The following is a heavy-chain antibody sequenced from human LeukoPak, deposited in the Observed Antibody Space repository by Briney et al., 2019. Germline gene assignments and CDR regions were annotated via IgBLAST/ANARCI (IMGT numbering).Heavy chain of an antibody. CDR2: IDPNSGGT. Sequence: ASVKVSCKASGYTFTAYYIHWVRQAPGQGLEWMGWIDPNSGGTNYAQRFQGRVTMTRDTSISTAYMELSRLRSDDTAVYYCARGGSMIFGVLNDRGQGARVTVSS. D-gene: IGHD3/OR15-3a*01. V-gene: IGHV1-2*02. CDR3: ARGGSMIFGVLND. J-gene: IGHJ4*02. CDR1: GYTFTAYY.